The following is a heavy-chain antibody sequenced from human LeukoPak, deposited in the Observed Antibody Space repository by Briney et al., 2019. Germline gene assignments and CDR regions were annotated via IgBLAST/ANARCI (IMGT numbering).Heavy chain of an antibody. D-gene: IGHD3-10*01. CDR3: ARANYYGSGKKDLDY. CDR2: MNPNSGDT. V-gene: IGHV1-8*01. Sequence: GASVKVSCKASGYTFTTYDINWVRQATGQGLEWMGWMNPNSGDTGYAQKFQGRVTMTRNTSMSTAYMELSSLRSEDTAVYYCARANYYGSGKKDLDYWGQGTLVTVSS. J-gene: IGHJ4*02. CDR1: GYTFTTYD.